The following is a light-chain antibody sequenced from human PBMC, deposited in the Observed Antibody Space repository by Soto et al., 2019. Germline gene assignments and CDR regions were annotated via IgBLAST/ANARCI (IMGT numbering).Light chain of an antibody. CDR1: SSDVGGYNY. Sequence: QSVLTQPASLSGSPGQSITISCTGTSSDVGGYNYVSWYQQHPGKAPKLMIYDVSNRPSGVSNRVSGSKSGNTAALTISGLHAEDEADYYCSSYRASSTTHYVFGTGTKVTVL. CDR3: SSYRASSTTHYV. CDR2: DVS. J-gene: IGLJ1*01. V-gene: IGLV2-14*03.